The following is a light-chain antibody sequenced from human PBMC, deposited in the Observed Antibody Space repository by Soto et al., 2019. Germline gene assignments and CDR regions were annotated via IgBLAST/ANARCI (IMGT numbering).Light chain of an antibody. Sequence: DIQMTQSPSSLSASVGYRVTITCRASQSISSYLNWYQQKPGKAPKLLIYAAPSLQSGVPSRFSGSGSGTEFTLTISSLQRDDFATYYCQQYNSYSRTFGQGTKVDIK. V-gene: IGKV1-5*01. CDR3: QQYNSYSRT. CDR2: AAP. J-gene: IGKJ1*01. CDR1: QSISSY.